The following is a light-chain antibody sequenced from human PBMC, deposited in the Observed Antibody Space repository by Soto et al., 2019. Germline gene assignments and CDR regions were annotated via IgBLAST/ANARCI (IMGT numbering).Light chain of an antibody. CDR3: SSFTGSSYV. V-gene: IGLV2-14*03. CDR1: SSDVGNNNY. Sequence: SVLAQPAPLSRAPGQAVTISLPGTSSDVGNNNYVSWYQHNPGRAPKVMICDVTNRPSGVSNRFSGSKSGNTASLTISGLQAEDEADYYCSSFTGSSYVFGTGTKVTV. CDR2: DVT. J-gene: IGLJ1*01.